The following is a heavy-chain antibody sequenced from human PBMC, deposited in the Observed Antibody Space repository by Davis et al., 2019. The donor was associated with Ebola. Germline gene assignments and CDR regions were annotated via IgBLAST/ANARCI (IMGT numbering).Heavy chain of an antibody. CDR1: GFTFSSYA. CDR3: AKTERIFGVVNYYGMDV. D-gene: IGHD3-3*01. CDR2: IGTAGDT. J-gene: IGHJ6*02. V-gene: IGHV3-13*01. Sequence: GGSLRLSCAASGFTFSSYAMSWVRQAPGKGLEWVSAIGTAGDTYYPGSVKGRFTISRENAKNSLYLQMNSLRAGDTAVYYCAKTERIFGVVNYYGMDVWGQGTTVTVSS.